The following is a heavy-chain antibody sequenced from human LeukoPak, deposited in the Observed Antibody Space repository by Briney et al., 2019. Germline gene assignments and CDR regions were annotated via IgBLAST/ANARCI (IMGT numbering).Heavy chain of an antibody. D-gene: IGHD3-22*01. CDR2: INSSSRYI. CDR3: AREGQFYDSSGYAAMDV. CDR1: GFTFSSYS. J-gene: IGHJ6*03. Sequence: PGGSLRLSCAASGFTFSSYSRNWGRQGQGKGLEWVSSINSSSRYIYYADSVKGRFTISRDNAKNSLYLQMNSLRAEDTAVYHCAREGQFYDSSGYAAMDVWGKGTTVTVSS. V-gene: IGHV3-21*01.